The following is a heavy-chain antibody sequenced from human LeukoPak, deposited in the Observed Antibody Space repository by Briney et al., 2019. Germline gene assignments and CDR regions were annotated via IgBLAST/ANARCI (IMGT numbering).Heavy chain of an antibody. J-gene: IGHJ3*02. CDR2: INHSGST. CDR3: ARQGADIVVVPAAHDAFDI. V-gene: IGHV4-34*01. Sequence: SETLSLTCAVYGGSFSGYYWSWIRQPPGKGLEWIGEINHSGSTNYNPSLKSRVTISVDTSKNQFSLKLSSVTAADTAVYYCARQGADIVVVPAAHDAFDIWGQGTMVTVSS. CDR1: GGSFSGYY. D-gene: IGHD2-2*01.